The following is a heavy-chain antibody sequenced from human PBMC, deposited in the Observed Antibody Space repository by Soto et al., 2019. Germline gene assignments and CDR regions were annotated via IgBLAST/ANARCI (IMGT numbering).Heavy chain of an antibody. CDR1: GYAFTIDY. CDR2: INPSGGST. V-gene: IGHV1-46*01. CDR3: ARDGPVLSNYDILTGYYTRRYYYGMDV. D-gene: IGHD3-9*01. J-gene: IGHJ6*02. Sequence: VSVKGSWKASGYAFTIDYMHWVRQAPGQGLEWMGIINPSGGSTSYAQKFQGRVTMTRDTSTSTVYMELSSLRSEDTAVYYCARDGPVLSNYDILTGYYTRRYYYGMDVWGQGTTVTVSS.